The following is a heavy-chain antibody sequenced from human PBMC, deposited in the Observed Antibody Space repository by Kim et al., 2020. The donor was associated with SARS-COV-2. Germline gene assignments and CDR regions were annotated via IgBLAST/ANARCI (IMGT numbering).Heavy chain of an antibody. V-gene: IGHV1-18*04. CDR1: GYTFTSYG. D-gene: IGHD2-15*01. Sequence: ASVKVSCKASGYTFTSYGISWVRQAPGQGLGWMGWISAYNGNTNYAQKLQGRVTMTTDTSTSTAYMELRSLRSDDTAVYYCARVLVVVVAATPYYYGMDVWGQGTTVTVSS. J-gene: IGHJ6*02. CDR3: ARVLVVVVAATPYYYGMDV. CDR2: ISAYNGNT.